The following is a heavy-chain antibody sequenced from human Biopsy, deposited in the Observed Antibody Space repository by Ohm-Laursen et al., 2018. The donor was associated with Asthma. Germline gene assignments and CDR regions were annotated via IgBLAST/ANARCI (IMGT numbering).Heavy chain of an antibody. J-gene: IGHJ6*02. CDR1: GGMFGNYA. D-gene: IGHD3-3*02. Sequence: SSVKVSCKASGGMFGNYAISWVRQAPGLGLEWMGGISPIFGSSNYAQRFQGRVTITADIFTRTVYMELSGLRFDDTAIYYCARPSHNRDILYYYYHMDVWGQGTTVIVSS. V-gene: IGHV1-69*06. CDR3: ARPSHNRDILYYYYHMDV. CDR2: ISPIFGSS.